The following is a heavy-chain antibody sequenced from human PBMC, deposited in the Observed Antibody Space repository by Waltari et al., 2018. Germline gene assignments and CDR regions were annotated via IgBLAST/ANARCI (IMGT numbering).Heavy chain of an antibody. D-gene: IGHD4-17*01. J-gene: IGHJ4*02. CDR2: RKGDGGET. V-gene: IGHV3-7*01. CDR3: ARHGYYTFDF. CDR1: GFPVSTHG. Sequence: EVQLVESGGGLVQPGGSLRLSCAASGFPVSTHGMCWVRQAPGKGLGWVANRKGDGGETYYVDSVKGRLTVSRDNAKNSLYLQMDSLRAEDTAVYYCARHGYYTFDFWGQGTLVTVSS.